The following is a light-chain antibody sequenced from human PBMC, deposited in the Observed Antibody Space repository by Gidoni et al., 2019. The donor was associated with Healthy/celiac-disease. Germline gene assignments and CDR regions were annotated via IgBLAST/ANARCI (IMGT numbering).Light chain of an antibody. V-gene: IGKV1-39*01. CDR3: QQSYSTPET. Sequence: DIQMSQSSSSLSASVGDRVTIICCATRRISSYLNWYQQKPGKAPKLLIYAASSLQSGVPPRFSGSGSGTDFTLTISSLQPEDFAAYYCQQSYSTPETFXQXTKVXIK. CDR1: RRISSY. J-gene: IGKJ1*01. CDR2: AAS.